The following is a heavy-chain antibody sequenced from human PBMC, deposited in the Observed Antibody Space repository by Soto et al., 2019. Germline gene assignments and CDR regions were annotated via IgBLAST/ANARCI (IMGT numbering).Heavy chain of an antibody. D-gene: IGHD5-12*01. V-gene: IGHV1-69*02. CDR1: GGTFSSYT. J-gene: IGHJ1*01. CDR3: ARRGETSGYDSEYFQH. CDR2: IIPILGIA. Sequence: ASVKVSCKASGGTFSSYTISWVRQAPGQGLEWMGRIIPILGIANYAQKYQGRVKITADKSTSTAYMELSSLRSEDTAVYYCARRGETSGYDSEYFQHWGQGTLVTVSS.